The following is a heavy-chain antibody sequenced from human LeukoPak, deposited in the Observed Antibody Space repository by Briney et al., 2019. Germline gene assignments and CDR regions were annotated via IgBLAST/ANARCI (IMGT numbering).Heavy chain of an antibody. CDR2: INPNSGGT. V-gene: IGHV1-2*02. Sequence: ASVKVSCKASGYTFTGYYMHWVRQAPGQGLEWMGWINPNSGGTNYAQKFQGRVTMTRDTSISTAYMELSRLRSDDTAVYYCARTNYCSGGSCYPNFDYWGQGTLVTVSS. CDR3: ARTNYCSGGSCYPNFDY. CDR1: GYTFTGYY. J-gene: IGHJ4*02. D-gene: IGHD2-15*01.